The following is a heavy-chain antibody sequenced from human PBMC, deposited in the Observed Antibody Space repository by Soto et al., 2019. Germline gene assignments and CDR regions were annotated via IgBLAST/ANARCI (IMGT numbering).Heavy chain of an antibody. D-gene: IGHD3-22*01. CDR3: ARNPLYDSSGYYSPPYYYYGMDV. CDR1: GFTFSSYA. J-gene: IGHJ6*02. V-gene: IGHV3-23*01. CDR2: ISGSGGST. Sequence: TGGSLRLSCAASGFTFSSYAMSWVRQAPGKGLEWVSAISGSGGSTYYADSVKGRFTISRDNSKNTLYLQMNSLRAEDTAVYYCARNPLYDSSGYYSPPYYYYGMDVWGQGTTVTVSS.